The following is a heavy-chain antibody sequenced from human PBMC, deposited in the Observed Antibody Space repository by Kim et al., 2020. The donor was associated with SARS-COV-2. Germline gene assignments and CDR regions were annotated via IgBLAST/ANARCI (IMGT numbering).Heavy chain of an antibody. V-gene: IGHV1-3*01. Sequence: ASVKVSCKASGYSFTSYAIHWLRQAPGQRLEWMGWINAGNGNTKYSQRFQGRVTITRDTSASTAYMELSGLRSEDTAVYHCASSPLHCSGDSCYSRVTIAGYYYFYGMDVWGQGTTVTVSS. D-gene: IGHD2-15*01. CDR1: GYSFTSYA. J-gene: IGHJ6*02. CDR2: INAGNGNT. CDR3: ASSPLHCSGDSCYSRVTIAGYYYFYGMDV.